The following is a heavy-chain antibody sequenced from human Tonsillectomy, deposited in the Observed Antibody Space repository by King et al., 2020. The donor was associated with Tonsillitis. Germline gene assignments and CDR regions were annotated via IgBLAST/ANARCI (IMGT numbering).Heavy chain of an antibody. CDR1: GFTFSSYS. D-gene: IGHD2-2*01. J-gene: IGHJ4*02. V-gene: IGHV3-21*01. CDR3: ARDVGHGVVVVPAAMDY. Sequence: QLVQSGGGLVKPGGSLRLSCAASGFTFSSYSMNWVRQAPGKGLEWVSSISSSSSYIYYADSVKGRFTISRDNAKNSLYLQMNSLRAEDTAVYCCARDVGHGVVVVPAAMDYWGQGTLVTVSS. CDR2: ISSSSSYI.